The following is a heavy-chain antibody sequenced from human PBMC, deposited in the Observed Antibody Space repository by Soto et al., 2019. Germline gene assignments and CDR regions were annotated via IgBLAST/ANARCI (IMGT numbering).Heavy chain of an antibody. CDR1: GGSISSGGYY. D-gene: IGHD5-12*01. J-gene: IGHJ4*02. Sequence: QVQLQESGPGLVKPSQTLSLTCTVSGGSISSGGYYWSWIRQHPGKGLEWIGYIYYSGSTYHHPSLKSRVTISVDTSKNQFSLKLSSVTAADTAVYYCARETVATIEGSEGFDYWGQGTLVTVS. V-gene: IGHV4-31*03. CDR2: IYYSGST. CDR3: ARETVATIEGSEGFDY.